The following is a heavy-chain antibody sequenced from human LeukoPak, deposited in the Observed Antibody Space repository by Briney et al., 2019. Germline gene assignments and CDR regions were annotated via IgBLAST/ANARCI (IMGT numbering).Heavy chain of an antibody. CDR1: GYTFTSYY. J-gene: IGHJ4*02. D-gene: IGHD5-12*01. CDR3: ARATPNYSGYDEDRGRLDY. V-gene: IGHV1-46*01. Sequence: ASVKVSCKASGYTFTSYYMHWVRQAPGQGLEWMGIINPSGGSTSYAQKFQGRVTMTRDTYTSTVYMELSSLRSEDTAVYYCARATPNYSGYDEDRGRLDYWGQGTLVTVSS. CDR2: INPSGGST.